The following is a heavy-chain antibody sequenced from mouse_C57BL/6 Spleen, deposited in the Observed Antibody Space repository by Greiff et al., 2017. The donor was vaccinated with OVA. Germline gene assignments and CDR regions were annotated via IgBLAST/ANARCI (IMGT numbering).Heavy chain of an antibody. CDR1: GYSITSGYY. J-gene: IGHJ1*03. D-gene: IGHD1-1*01. CDR2: ISYDGSN. CDR3: ARDGVLLLLSYFDV. Sequence: EVQVVESGPGLVKPSQSLSLTCSVTGYSITSGYYWNWIRQFPGNKLEWMGYISYDGSNNYNPSLKNRISITRDTSKNQFFLKLNSVTTEDTATYYCARDGVLLLLSYFDVWGTGTTVTVSS. V-gene: IGHV3-6*01.